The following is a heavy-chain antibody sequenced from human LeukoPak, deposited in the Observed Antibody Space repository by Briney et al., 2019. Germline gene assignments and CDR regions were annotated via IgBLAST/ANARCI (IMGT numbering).Heavy chain of an antibody. V-gene: IGHV3-49*04. CDR2: IRSKAYGGAT. D-gene: IGHD6-13*01. CDR1: GFTFDDYA. CDR3: TRSSTYLDY. Sequence: GGSLRLSCTASGFTFDDYAMSWVRQAPGRGLEWVGFIRSKAYGGATEYAASVKGRFTISRDDSKSIAYLQMNSLRPEDTAVYYCTRSSTYLDYWGQGTLVTVSS. J-gene: IGHJ4*02.